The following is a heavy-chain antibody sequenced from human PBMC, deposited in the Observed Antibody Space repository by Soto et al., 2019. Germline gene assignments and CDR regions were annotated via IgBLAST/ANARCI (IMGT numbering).Heavy chain of an antibody. Sequence: QVQLQESGPGLVKPSETLSLTCTVSGGSISSYHWSWIRQPPGKGLEWIGYIYYSGSTNYNPSLKSRVTISVDTSKNQFALKLSSVTAADTAVYYCSRASPSGTYDYWGQGTLVTVSS. CDR3: SRASPSGTYDY. J-gene: IGHJ4*02. CDR1: GGSISSYH. V-gene: IGHV4-59*01. D-gene: IGHD1-26*01. CDR2: IYYSGST.